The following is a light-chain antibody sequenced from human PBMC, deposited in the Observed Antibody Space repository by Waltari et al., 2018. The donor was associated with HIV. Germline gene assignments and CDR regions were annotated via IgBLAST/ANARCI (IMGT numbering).Light chain of an antibody. CDR2: DFS. J-gene: IGLJ3*02. V-gene: IGLV2-14*03. Sequence: QSALTQPASESGSPGQSITISCTSSISAVGDFNFVPWYQPRPGKAPKVMIYDFSYRPSGVSNRFSGSKSANTASLTISGLQAEDEAVYYCCSYTSSDTLWVFGGGTKLTVL. CDR3: CSYTSSDTLWV. CDR1: ISAVGDFNF.